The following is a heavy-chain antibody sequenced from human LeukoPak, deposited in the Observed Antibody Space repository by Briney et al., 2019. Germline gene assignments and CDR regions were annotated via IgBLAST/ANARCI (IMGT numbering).Heavy chain of an antibody. V-gene: IGHV1-3*01. CDR1: GYTFINYA. J-gene: IGHJ6*02. D-gene: IGHD3-22*01. CDR2: INAGNGNT. CDR3: ARDLDSSREDV. Sequence: ASVKVSYKASGYTFINYAMHWVRQAPGQRLEWMGWINAGNGNTKYSQKFQGRVTITRDTSASTVYMELSSLRSEDTAVCYCARDLDSSREDVWGQGTTVTVSS.